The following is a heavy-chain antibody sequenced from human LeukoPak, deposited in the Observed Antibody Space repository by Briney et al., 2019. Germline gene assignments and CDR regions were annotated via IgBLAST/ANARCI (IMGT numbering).Heavy chain of an antibody. D-gene: IGHD3-10*01. V-gene: IGHV3-23*01. CDR3: AKRGIVIRAVIIVGFHKEAYYFDY. CDR2: ISDSGGST. CDR1: GITLSNYG. Sequence: GGSLRLSCAVSGITLSNYGMSWVRQAPGKGLEWVAGISDSGGSTNHADSVKGRFTISRDNPKNTLYLQMNSLRAEDTAVYFCAKRGIVIRAVIIVGFHKEAYYFDYWGQGALVTVSS. J-gene: IGHJ4*02.